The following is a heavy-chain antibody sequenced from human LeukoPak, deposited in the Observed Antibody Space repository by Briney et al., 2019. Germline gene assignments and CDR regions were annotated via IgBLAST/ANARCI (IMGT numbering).Heavy chain of an antibody. D-gene: IGHD5-12*01. CDR3: ARDGLYGGYEGGLNY. CDR2: IYYSGST. Sequence: SETLSLTCTVSGGSISSGGYYWSWIRQHPGKGLEWIGYIYYSGSTYYNPSLKSRVTISVDTSKNQFSLKLSSVTAADTAVYYCARDGLYGGYEGGLNYWGQGTLVTVSS. J-gene: IGHJ4*02. V-gene: IGHV4-31*03. CDR1: GGSISSGGYY.